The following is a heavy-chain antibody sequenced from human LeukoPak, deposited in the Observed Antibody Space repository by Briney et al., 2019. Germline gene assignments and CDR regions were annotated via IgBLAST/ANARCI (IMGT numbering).Heavy chain of an antibody. CDR3: AKDLDARKAVAGIDY. V-gene: IGHV3-23*01. CDR1: GFTFSSYA. Sequence: GGSLRLSCAASGFTFSSYAMSWVRQAPGKGLEWVSAISGSGGSTYYADSVKGRFTISRDNSKNTLYLQMNSLRAEDTAVYYCAKDLDARKAVAGIDYWGQGTLVTVSS. CDR2: ISGSGGST. D-gene: IGHD6-19*01. J-gene: IGHJ4*02.